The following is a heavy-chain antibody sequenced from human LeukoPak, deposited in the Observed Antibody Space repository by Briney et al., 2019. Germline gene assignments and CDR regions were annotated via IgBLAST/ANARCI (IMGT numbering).Heavy chain of an antibody. CDR3: ARTSDFWSPSDYYYYGMDV. CDR2: IIPILGIA. V-gene: IGHV1-69*02. J-gene: IGHJ6*02. Sequence: SLKLSWNDSGGTFSSYPISWVRQAPGQWLEWMGRIIPILGIADYAQRFQGRVTITADKSTSTAYMELSSVRSEDTAVYYCARTSDFWSPSDYYYYGMDVWGQGTTVTVAS. CDR1: GGTFSSYP. D-gene: IGHD3-3*01.